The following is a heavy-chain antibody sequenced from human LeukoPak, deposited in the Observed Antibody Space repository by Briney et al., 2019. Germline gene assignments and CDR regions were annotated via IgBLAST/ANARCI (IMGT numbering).Heavy chain of an antibody. CDR3: ARGDPFTYYYDSSGYYYFDY. D-gene: IGHD3-22*01. Sequence: SVKLSCTASGGTFSIYAISWVRPAPGQGLECMGGVIPIFGTANYAQKFQGRVTITADESTSTAYMELSSLRSEDTAVYYCARGDPFTYYYDSSGYYYFDYWGQGTLVTVSS. CDR1: GGTFSIYA. J-gene: IGHJ4*02. CDR2: VIPIFGTA. V-gene: IGHV1-69*13.